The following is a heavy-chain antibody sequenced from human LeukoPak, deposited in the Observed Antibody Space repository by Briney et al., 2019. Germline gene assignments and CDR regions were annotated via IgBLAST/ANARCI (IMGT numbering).Heavy chain of an antibody. J-gene: IGHJ4*02. CDR1: GFNANNNY. D-gene: IGHD3-22*01. CDR2: IYIGGST. CDR3: ARSCSAYYYEFDY. V-gene: IGHV3-53*01. Sequence: GGSLRLSCAASGFNANNNYMSWVRQAPGEGLEWVSVIYIGGSTDYADSVKGRFTISRNDSKNAVYLQMNSLRAEDTAVYYCARSCSAYYYEFDYWGQGTLVTVSS.